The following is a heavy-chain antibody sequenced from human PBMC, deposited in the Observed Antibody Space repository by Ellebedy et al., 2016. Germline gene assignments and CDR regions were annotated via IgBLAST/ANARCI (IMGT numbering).Heavy chain of an antibody. V-gene: IGHV3-9*01. CDR1: GFTFDDYV. CDR2: ISWNSNTI. J-gene: IGHJ3*02. D-gene: IGHD3-10*01. Sequence: GGSLRLSCAASGFTFDDYVMHWVRQAPGKGLEWVSGISWNSNTIVYADSVEGRFTISRDNAKNSLYLLMDSLRAEDTALYYCWGGSGTQDAFDIWGQGTLVTVSS. CDR3: WGGSGTQDAFDI.